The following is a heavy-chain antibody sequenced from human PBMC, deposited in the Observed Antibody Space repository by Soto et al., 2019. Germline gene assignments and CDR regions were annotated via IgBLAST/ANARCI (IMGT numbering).Heavy chain of an antibody. D-gene: IGHD5-18*01. CDR2: ISYDGSNK. CDR1: GFTFSSYG. V-gene: IGHV3-30*18. J-gene: IGHJ3*02. Sequence: QVQLVESGGGVVQPGRSLRLSCAASGFTFSSYGMHWVRQAPGKGLEWVAVISYDGSNKYYADSVKGRFTISRDNSKNTPYQQMNSLRGEDTAVYYCAKDLTALLDAFDIWGQGTMVTVSS. CDR3: AKDLTALLDAFDI.